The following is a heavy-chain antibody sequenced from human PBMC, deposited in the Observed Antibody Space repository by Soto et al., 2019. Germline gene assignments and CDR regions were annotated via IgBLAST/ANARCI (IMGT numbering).Heavy chain of an antibody. CDR1: GGSISSGGYY. V-gene: IGHV4-31*03. Sequence: QVQLQESGPGLVKPSQTLSLTCTVSGGSISSGGYYWSWIRQPPGKGLEWIGYIYYSGSTYYNPSLKSRVTISVDTSKNRSSLKLRSVTAADTAVYYCAISSGYADCFDPWGQGTLFTVSS. CDR3: AISSGYADCFDP. CDR2: IYYSGST. D-gene: IGHD3-22*01. J-gene: IGHJ5*02.